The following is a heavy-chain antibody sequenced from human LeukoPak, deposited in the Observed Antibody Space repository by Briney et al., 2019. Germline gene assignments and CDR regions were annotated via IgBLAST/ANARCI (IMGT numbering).Heavy chain of an antibody. J-gene: IGHJ3*02. CDR1: VGLISNYY. CDR3: PSPRRFYYWFCVLQI. Sequence: PSETLSLTCSVSVGLISNYYGIWIRQPPGKGLEWIGYIYYSGSTNYNPSLKSRVTISVDTSKNQFSLNLTSVTAADTAVYYCPSPRRFYYWFCVLQIGGQGTMVTVSS. CDR2: IYYSGST. V-gene: IGHV4-59*08. D-gene: IGHD2-8*01.